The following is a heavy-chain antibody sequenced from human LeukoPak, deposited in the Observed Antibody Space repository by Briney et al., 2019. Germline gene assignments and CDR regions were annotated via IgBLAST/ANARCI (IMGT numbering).Heavy chain of an antibody. V-gene: IGHV4-59*12. J-gene: IGHJ6*03. CDR3: ARVGYCSSTSCSPGNYYMDV. CDR1: GGSISSYY. CDR2: IYYSGST. Sequence: SETLSLTCTVSGGSISSYYWSWIRQPPGKGLEWIGYIYYSGSTNYNPSLKSRVTISVDTSKNQFSLKLSSVTAADTAVYYCARVGYCSSTSCSPGNYYMDVWGKGTTVTVSS. D-gene: IGHD2-2*01.